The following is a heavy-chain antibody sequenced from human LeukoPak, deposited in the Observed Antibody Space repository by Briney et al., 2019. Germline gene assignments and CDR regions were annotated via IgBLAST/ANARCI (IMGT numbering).Heavy chain of an antibody. D-gene: IGHD2-21*02. CDR2: INHSGST. Sequence: MPSETLSLTCAVYGGSFSGYYWSWIRQPPGKGLEWIGEINHSGSTNYNPSLKSRVTISVDTSKYQFSLKLSSVTAADTAVYYCAKHCGGDCYSGAFDIWGQGTMVTVSS. CDR1: GGSFSGYY. V-gene: IGHV4-34*01. J-gene: IGHJ3*02. CDR3: AKHCGGDCYSGAFDI.